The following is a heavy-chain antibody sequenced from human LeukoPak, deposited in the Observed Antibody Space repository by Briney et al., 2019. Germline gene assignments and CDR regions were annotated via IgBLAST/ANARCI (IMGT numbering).Heavy chain of an antibody. CDR2: ISSSGSTI. CDR1: GFTFSDYY. V-gene: IGHV3-11*01. D-gene: IGHD3-9*01. CDR3: ARDRVDDILTGYYSQYYYYYYGMDV. J-gene: IGHJ6*02. Sequence: GGSLRLSCAASGFTFSDYYRSWIRQAPGKGLEWVSYISSSGSTIYYADSVKGRFTISRDNAKNSLYLQMNSLRAEDTAVYYCARDRVDDILTGYYSQYYYYYYGMDVWGQGTTVTVSS.